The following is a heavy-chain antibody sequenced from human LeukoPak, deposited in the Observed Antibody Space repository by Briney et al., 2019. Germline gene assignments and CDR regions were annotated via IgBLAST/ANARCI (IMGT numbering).Heavy chain of an antibody. D-gene: IGHD3-22*01. V-gene: IGHV3-33*01. CDR2: IWHDGRNE. CDR3: ARGYYYDFSVTPDY. J-gene: IGHJ4*02. Sequence: PGGSLRLSCAASGFIFSNYAMHWVRQAPGKGLEWVADIWHDGRNEYYADSVKGRFTISRDTSKNTLYLQMNSLRVEDTAVYYCARGYYYDFSVTPDYWGQGTLVTVSS. CDR1: GFIFSNYA.